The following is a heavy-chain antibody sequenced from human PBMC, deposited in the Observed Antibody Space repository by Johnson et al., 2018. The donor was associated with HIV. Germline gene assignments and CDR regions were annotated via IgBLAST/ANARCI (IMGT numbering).Heavy chain of an antibody. CDR1: GFTFGDYS. J-gene: IGHJ3*02. V-gene: IGHV3-49*03. CDR3: TRDLTETDAFDI. D-gene: IGHD3-9*01. Sequence: VQLVESGGGLVQPGRSLRLSCTASGFTFGDYSMNWFRQAPGKGLEWVGFIRSKAYGGTTEYAASVKGRFTISRNDSKRIAYLQMNSLKTEDTAVYYCTRDLTETDAFDIWGQGTMVTVSS. CDR2: IRSKAYGGTT.